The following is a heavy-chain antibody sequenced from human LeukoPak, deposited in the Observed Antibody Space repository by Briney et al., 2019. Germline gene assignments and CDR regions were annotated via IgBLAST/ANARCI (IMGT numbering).Heavy chain of an antibody. CDR3: ARALVPAATEFDP. D-gene: IGHD2-2*01. CDR1: GYTFTSYG. V-gene: IGHV1-18*01. Sequence: GASVKVSCKASGYTFTSYGISWVRQAPGQGLEWMGWISGYNGNTKYAQKFQARVTLTTDTSTSTAHMELWSLRSDDTALYYCARALVPAATEFDPWGQGTLVTVSS. CDR2: ISGYNGNT. J-gene: IGHJ5*02.